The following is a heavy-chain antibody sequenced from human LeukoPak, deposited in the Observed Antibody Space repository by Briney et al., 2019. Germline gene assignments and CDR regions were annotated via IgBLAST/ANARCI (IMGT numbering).Heavy chain of an antibody. CDR3: ATYSSSNGREFQC. D-gene: IGHD2-2*01. J-gene: IGHJ1*01. CDR2: IQQHGSET. V-gene: IGHV3-7*01. Sequence: GGSLRLSCEGSGFTFSNYWMSWVRQAPGKGLEWVANIQQHGSETYYGDSVKGRFTISRDNAKNSLYLQMNSLRAEDTAVYYCATYSSSNGREFQCWGQGTLVTVSS. CDR1: GFTFSNYW.